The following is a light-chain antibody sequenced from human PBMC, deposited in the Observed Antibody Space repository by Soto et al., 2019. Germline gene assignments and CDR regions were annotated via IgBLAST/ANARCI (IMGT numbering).Light chain of an antibody. J-gene: IGKJ3*01. V-gene: IGKV3-15*01. CDR3: QQYNSWPPLFT. Sequence: ERVMTQSPATLSVSPGERATLSCRASQSVGYNLAWYQQKPGQPPRLLIYATSSLATGIPARFSGSGSGTDVTHTILSLQSEDFAVFYCQQYNSWPPLFTFGHGTKVDIK. CDR1: QSVGYN. CDR2: ATS.